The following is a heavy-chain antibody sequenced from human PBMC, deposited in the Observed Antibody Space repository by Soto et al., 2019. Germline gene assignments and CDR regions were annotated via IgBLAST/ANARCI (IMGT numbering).Heavy chain of an antibody. J-gene: IGHJ4*02. CDR2: ISHSGNT. CDR1: SDSINSSHW. Sequence: PSETLSLTXVVSSDSINSSHWWNWVRQPPEKGLEWIGQISHSGNTSYNPSLTSRVTISVDKSKSHFSLNLTSVTAADTAVYYCAARHFWSRPWTDRRLDYWGQGTLVTVSS. CDR3: AARHFWSRPWTDRRLDY. V-gene: IGHV4-4*02. D-gene: IGHD3-3*02.